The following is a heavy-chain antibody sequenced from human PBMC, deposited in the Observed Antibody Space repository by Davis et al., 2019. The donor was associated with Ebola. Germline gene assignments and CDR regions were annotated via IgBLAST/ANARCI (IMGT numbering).Heavy chain of an antibody. CDR2: IYYSGST. J-gene: IGHJ4*02. V-gene: IGHV4-39*01. D-gene: IGHD3-3*01. Sequence: SDTLSPPFTVLGGSISSSSYYWGRLRQPPGTVLEWFGSIYYSGSTYYNPSLKSRVTISVDTSKNQFSLKLSSVTAADTAVYYCASPTIYQDYWGQGTLVTVSS. CDR3: ASPTIYQDY. CDR1: GGSISSSSYY.